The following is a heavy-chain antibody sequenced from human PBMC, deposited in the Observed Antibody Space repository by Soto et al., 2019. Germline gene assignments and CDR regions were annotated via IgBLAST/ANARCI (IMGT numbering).Heavy chain of an antibody. CDR2: INAGNGNT. CDR3: ARVLLRFLEWPNLGPGDY. CDR1: GYTFTSYA. D-gene: IGHD3-3*01. J-gene: IGHJ4*02. Sequence: ASVKVSCKASGYTFTSYAMHWVRQAPGQRLEWMGWINAGNGNTKYSQKIQGRVTITRDTSASTAYMELSSLRSEDTALYYFARVLLRFLEWPNLGPGDYWGQGTLVTVSS. V-gene: IGHV1-3*01.